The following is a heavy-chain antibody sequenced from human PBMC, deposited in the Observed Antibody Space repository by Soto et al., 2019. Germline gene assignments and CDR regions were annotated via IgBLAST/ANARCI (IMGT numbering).Heavy chain of an antibody. V-gene: IGHV3-33*01. CDR3: ARDADNYDSSGYYFDY. CDR1: GFTFSSYG. D-gene: IGHD3-22*01. J-gene: IGHJ4*02. CDR2: IWYDGSNK. Sequence: GGSLRLSCAASGFTFSSYGMHWVRQAPGKGLEWVAVIWYDGSNKYYADSVKGRFTISRDNSKNTLYLQMNSLRAEDTAVYYCARDADNYDSSGYYFDYWGQGTLVPVSS.